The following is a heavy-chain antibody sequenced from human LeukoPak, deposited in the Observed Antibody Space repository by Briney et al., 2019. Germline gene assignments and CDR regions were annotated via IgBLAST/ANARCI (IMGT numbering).Heavy chain of an antibody. V-gene: IGHV3-74*01. J-gene: IGHJ4*02. CDR2: ISSDGSST. CDR1: GLSFSIYW. Sequence: GGSLRLSCAASGLSFSIYWIHWVRQAPGEGLVWVSRISSDGSSTTYADSVKGRFSISRDNAKNTVYLQMNSLRPEDAAVYYCAREGVGTSRWHGRGALDYWGQGTLVTVSS. CDR3: AREGVGTSRWHGRGALDY. D-gene: IGHD1-7*01.